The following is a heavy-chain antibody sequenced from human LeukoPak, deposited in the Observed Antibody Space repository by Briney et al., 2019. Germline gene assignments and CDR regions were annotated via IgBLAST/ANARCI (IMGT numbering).Heavy chain of an antibody. CDR3: ARETATLESGTYFDY. D-gene: IGHD3-10*01. J-gene: IGHJ4*02. CDR2: INPSGGST. CDR1: GYTFTSYY. V-gene: IGHV1-46*01. Sequence: ASVKVSCKASGYTFTSYYMHWVRQAPGQGLEWMGIINPSGGSTSYAQKFQGRVTMTRDTSTSTVYMELSSLRSEDTAVYYCARETATLESGTYFDYWGQGTLVTVSS.